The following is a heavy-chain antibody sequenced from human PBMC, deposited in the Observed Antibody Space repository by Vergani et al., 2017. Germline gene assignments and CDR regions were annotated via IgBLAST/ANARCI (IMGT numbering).Heavy chain of an antibody. D-gene: IGHD2-21*02. Sequence: QVQLVESAGGVVQTGGSLRLSCAASGFTFSNFGMHWIRQAPGKGVEWLAYIGKDGINTRYRDAVKGRFTVSRDNSKDLLYLQMDSLRSEDTALYFCAKYLRDSTDGLPDSWGPGTLVIVSS. J-gene: IGHJ4*02. V-gene: IGHV3-30*02. CDR2: IGKDGINT. CDR3: AKYLRDSTDGLPDS. CDR1: GFTFSNFG.